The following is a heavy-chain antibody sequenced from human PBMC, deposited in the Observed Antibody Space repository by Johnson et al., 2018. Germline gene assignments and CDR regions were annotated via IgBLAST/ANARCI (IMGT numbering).Heavy chain of an antibody. D-gene: IGHD1-26*01. CDR2: ISYDGSNK. CDR1: GFPFSSYG. J-gene: IGHJ3*02. V-gene: IGHV3-30*03. Sequence: QVQLVQSGGGVVQPGRSLRLSCAASGFPFSSYGMHWVRPAPGKGLEWVAVISYDGSNKYYADSVKGRFTISRDNSKNTLYLQMNSLRAGDTAGSYGARVPMGVFDIWGQGTRVTVSS. CDR3: ARVPMGVFDI.